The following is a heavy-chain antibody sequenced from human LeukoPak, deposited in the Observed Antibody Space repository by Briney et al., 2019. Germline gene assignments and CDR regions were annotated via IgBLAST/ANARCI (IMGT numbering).Heavy chain of an antibody. D-gene: IGHD6-13*01. CDR2: INHSGST. Sequence: SETLSLTCAVYNGFDSYYMTIVRQPPGKGLEWSGEINHSGSTNYNPFLRSRVTISVDTSKNQFSLKLSSVTAADTAVYYCARQDAAAAGNPSFYYYYYMDVWGKGTTVTISS. CDR3: ARQDAAAAGNPSFYYYYYMDV. V-gene: IGHV4-34*01. J-gene: IGHJ6*03. CDR1: NGFDSYY.